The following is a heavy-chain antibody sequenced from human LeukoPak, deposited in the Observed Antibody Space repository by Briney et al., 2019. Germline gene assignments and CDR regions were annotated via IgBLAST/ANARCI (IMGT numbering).Heavy chain of an antibody. D-gene: IGHD2-15*01. Sequence: GGSLRLSCTASGFTFRRYDMHWVRQATGKGLEGVSAIDTAGDTFYPGSVKGRFTISRENAKNSFYLQMNSLRAWDTAVYYCARATGCGGGGCPISHFYYYYQMDVWGKGTSVTVSS. CDR2: IDTAGDT. V-gene: IGHV3-13*01. CDR1: GFTFRRYD. CDR3: ARATGCGGGGCPISHFYYYYQMDV. J-gene: IGHJ6*03.